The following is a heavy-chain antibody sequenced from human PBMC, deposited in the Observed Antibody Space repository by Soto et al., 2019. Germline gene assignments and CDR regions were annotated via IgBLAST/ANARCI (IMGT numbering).Heavy chain of an antibody. CDR3: ARTDRDFYGLDV. V-gene: IGHV3-13*05. Sequence: EVQLVESGGGLVQPGGSLTLLCDAWVFTLRLYDMHWARQGTGKGLEWVSGISAAGDPDYADSVEGRFTISRENAQNSFFLQMNSLRVGDTAVYYCARTDRDFYGLDVWGQGTTVIVSS. J-gene: IGHJ6*02. CDR1: VFTLRLYD. CDR2: ISAAGDP.